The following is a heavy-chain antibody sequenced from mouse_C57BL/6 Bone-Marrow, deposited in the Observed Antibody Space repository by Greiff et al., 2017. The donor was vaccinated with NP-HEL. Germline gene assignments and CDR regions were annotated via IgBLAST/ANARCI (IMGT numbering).Heavy chain of an antibody. CDR3: ARRGLRRGAWFAY. CDR1: GFTFSSYG. Sequence: VQLKESGGDLVKPGGSLKLSCAASGFTFSSYGMSWVRQTPDKRLEWVATISSGGSYTYYPDSVKGRFTISSDNAKNTLYLQMSSLKFEDTAMYYCARRGLRRGAWFAYWGQGTLVTVSA. J-gene: IGHJ3*01. V-gene: IGHV5-6*01. D-gene: IGHD2-4*01. CDR2: ISSGGSYT.